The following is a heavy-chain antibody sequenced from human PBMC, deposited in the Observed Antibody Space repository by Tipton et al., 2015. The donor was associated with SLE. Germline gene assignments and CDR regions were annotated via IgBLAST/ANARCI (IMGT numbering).Heavy chain of an antibody. J-gene: IGHJ3*02. CDR2: IYYSGST. CDR1: GGSISSGDYF. CDR3: ARKYYYDTWANAFDI. V-gene: IGHV4-30-4*01. D-gene: IGHD3-22*01. Sequence: TLSLTCTVSGGSISSGDYFWSWIHQPPGKGLEWIGYIYYSGSTNCNPSLKSRVTISVDMSKNQSSLKLSSVTAADTAMYYCARKYYYDTWANAFDIGGQGTMVTVSS.